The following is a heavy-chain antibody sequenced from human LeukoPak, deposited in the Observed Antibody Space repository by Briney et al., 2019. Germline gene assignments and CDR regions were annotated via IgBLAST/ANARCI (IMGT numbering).Heavy chain of an antibody. CDR2: IIPIVGIA. Sequence: SVKVSRKASLGTLTIYTISSVPQPPAQGLEGVVSIIPIVGIANYAQKFQGRVTITADKSTSTAYMELSSLGSEDTAVYYCARGSADSGYDGDPCGEGSMLTVSS. J-gene: IGHJ5*02. V-gene: IGHV1-69*02. D-gene: IGHD5-12*01. CDR1: LGTLTIYT. CDR3: ARGSADSGYDGDP.